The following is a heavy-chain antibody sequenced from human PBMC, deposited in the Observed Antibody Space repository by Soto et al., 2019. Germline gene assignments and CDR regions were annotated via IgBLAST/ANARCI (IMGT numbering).Heavy chain of an antibody. J-gene: IGHJ2*01. D-gene: IGHD4-17*01. CDR3: AKDLAPYGDNWYFDP. CDR2: ISYDGSNK. V-gene: IGHV3-30*18. CDR1: GFTFSSYG. Sequence: QVQLVESGGGVVQPGRSLRLSCAASGFTFSSYGMHWVRQAPGKGLEWVAVISYDGSNKYYADSVKGRFTISRDNSKNTLYLQMNSLRAEDTAVYYCAKDLAPYGDNWYFDPWGRGTLVTVSS.